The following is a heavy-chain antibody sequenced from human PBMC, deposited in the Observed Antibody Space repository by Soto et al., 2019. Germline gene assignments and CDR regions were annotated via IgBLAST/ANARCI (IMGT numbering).Heavy chain of an antibody. V-gene: IGHV4-31*02. J-gene: IGHJ6*02. CDR3: ARILGRNYYGMDV. CDR1: VGSMSSGGYY. D-gene: IGHD3-3*01. CDR2: IYYSGST. Sequence: PSESLYITGTVSVGSMSSGGYYWSWILQHPGKGLEWIGYIYYSGSTYYNPSLKSRVTISVDTSKNQFSLKLSSVTAADTAVYYCARILGRNYYGMDVWGQGTTVTVSS.